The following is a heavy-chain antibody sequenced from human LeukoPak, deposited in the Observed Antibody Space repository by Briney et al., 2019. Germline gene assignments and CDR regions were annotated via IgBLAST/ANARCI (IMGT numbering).Heavy chain of an antibody. CDR3: ARSHIPREFDP. J-gene: IGHJ5*02. CDR1: GYTFTGYY. V-gene: IGHV1-46*01. Sequence: ASVKVSCKASGYTFTGYYMHWVRRAPGQGLEWMGIINPSGGSTSYAQKFQGRVTMTRDTSTSTVYMELSSLRSEDTAVYYCARSHIPREFDPWGQGTLVTVSS. CDR2: INPSGGST.